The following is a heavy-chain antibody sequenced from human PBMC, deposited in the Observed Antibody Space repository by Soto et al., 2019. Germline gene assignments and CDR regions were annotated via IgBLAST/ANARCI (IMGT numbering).Heavy chain of an antibody. CDR1: GFTFSSYS. J-gene: IGHJ4*02. D-gene: IGHD5-18*01. CDR2: ISSSSSYI. Sequence: GALRVSGSASGFTFSSYSMNWVRQAPGKGLEWVSSISSSSSYIYSADSVKGRFTISRDNAKNSLYLQMNSLRAEDTAVYYCAREEYSNFDYWGQGTLVTVYS. CDR3: AREEYSNFDY. V-gene: IGHV3-21*01.